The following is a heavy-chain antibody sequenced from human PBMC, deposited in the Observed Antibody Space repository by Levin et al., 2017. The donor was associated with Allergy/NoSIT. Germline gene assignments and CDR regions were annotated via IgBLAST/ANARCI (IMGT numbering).Heavy chain of an antibody. V-gene: IGHV3-74*01. CDR1: GFTFSNYW. D-gene: IGHD1-14*01. J-gene: IGHJ4*02. CDR2: INSDGSST. Sequence: GGSLRLSCAASGFTFSNYWMHWVRQAPGKGLVWVSRINSDGSSTSYADSVKGRFTISRDNAKDTLYLQMNSLRPEDTAVYYCAKGGTTLADYWGQGTLVTVSS. CDR3: AKGGTTLADY.